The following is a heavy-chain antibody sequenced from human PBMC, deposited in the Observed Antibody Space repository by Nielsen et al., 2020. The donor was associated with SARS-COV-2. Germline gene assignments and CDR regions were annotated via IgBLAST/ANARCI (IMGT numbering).Heavy chain of an antibody. J-gene: IGHJ4*02. CDR3: ATHWPSNWYSDF. V-gene: IGHV5-10-1*01. CDR1: GYSSSNSW. Sequence: GESLKISCKASGYSSSNSWITWMRQTPGKGLEWIGRIDPRDSCTNYSPSFKGHVTMSVDKSRTTSGRTTAYLQWRSLEASDTAVFYCATHWPSNWYSDFWGQGTLVTVSS. CDR2: IDPRDSCT. D-gene: IGHD2-21*01.